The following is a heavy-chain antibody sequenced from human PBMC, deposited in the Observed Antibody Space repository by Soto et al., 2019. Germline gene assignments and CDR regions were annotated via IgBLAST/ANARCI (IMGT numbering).Heavy chain of an antibody. CDR2: ISAYNGNT. Sequence: CNASGYTFTRNGISWVRQAPGQGLEWMGWISAYNGNTNYAQKLQGRVTMTTDTSTSTAYMELRSLRSDDTAVYYCARVTPSYYYYGLDVWRQATTVTV. V-gene: IGHV1-18*01. J-gene: IGHJ6*02. CDR3: ARVTPSYYYYGLDV. CDR1: GYTFTRNG. D-gene: IGHD2-15*01.